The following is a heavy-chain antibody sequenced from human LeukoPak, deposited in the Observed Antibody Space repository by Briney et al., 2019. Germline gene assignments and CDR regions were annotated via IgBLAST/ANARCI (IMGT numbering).Heavy chain of an antibody. D-gene: IGHD4-17*01. V-gene: IGHV4-59*01. CDR3: ARVFGDYADY. Sequence: SETLSLTCTVSGGSISSYYWSWIRQPPGKGLEWIGYIYNSGSANYNPSLKSRVAMSVDSSKNQFSLKLSSVTAADTAVYYCARVFGDYADYWGQGTLVAVSS. CDR2: IYNSGSA. CDR1: GGSISSYY. J-gene: IGHJ4*02.